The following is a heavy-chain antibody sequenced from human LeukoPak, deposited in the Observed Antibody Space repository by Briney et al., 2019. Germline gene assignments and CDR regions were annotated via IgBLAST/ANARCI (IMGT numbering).Heavy chain of an antibody. V-gene: IGHV3-23*01. J-gene: IGHJ4*02. CDR1: GFTFGTYA. D-gene: IGHD4-4*01. CDR3: VKDGTWIFNYNFDY. CDR2: ISGSAGLT. Sequence: PGGSLSLSCAASGFTFGTYAMNWVRQAPGRGLEWVSGISGSAGLTYYADSVKGRFTISRDNSKNMVFLQMNSLRAEDTAVYYCVKDGTWIFNYNFDYWGQGTLVTVSA.